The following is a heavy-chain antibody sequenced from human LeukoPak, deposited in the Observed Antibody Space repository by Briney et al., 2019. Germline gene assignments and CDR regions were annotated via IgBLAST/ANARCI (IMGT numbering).Heavy chain of an antibody. V-gene: IGHV4-39*07. CDR1: GGSILSSSYY. J-gene: IGHJ3*02. CDR3: ARLKQGEGIGAFDI. CDR2: IYYSGTT. D-gene: IGHD3-16*01. Sequence: SETLSLTCTVSGGSILSSSYYWGWIRQPPGKGLEWIGSIYYSGTTYYNPSLKSRVTISVDTSKNQFSLKLSSVTAADTAVYYCARLKQGEGIGAFDIWGQGTMVTVSS.